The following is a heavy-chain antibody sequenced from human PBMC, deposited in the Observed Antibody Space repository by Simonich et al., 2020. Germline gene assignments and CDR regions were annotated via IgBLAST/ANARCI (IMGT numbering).Heavy chain of an antibody. D-gene: IGHD2-15*01. CDR1: GYTFTSYD. CDR3: GRGRGGMARGYVDY. J-gene: IGHJ4*02. V-gene: IGHV1-8*03. CDR2: MNPNSGNT. Sequence: QVQLVQSGAEVKKPGASVKVSCKASGYTFTSYDINWVRQANGQGLEWMGWMNPNSGNTGYAQKFQGRVTITRNTSIRTAYRGVSSLRFEGTAVYYCGRGRGGMARGYVDYWGQGTLVTVSS.